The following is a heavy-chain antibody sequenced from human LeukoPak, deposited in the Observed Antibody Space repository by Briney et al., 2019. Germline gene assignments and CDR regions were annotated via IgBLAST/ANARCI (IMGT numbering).Heavy chain of an antibody. CDR3: ARDRHIAVFGVVPHRWFDP. J-gene: IGHJ5*02. CDR1: GGSISSSGYY. V-gene: IGHV4-31*03. Sequence: SQTLSLTCTVSGGSISSSGYYWSWIRQHPGKGLVWIGNIYYNGSTNYNPSLKSRLSISLDTAKNQISLKLSSVTAADTAVYYCARDRHIAVFGVVPHRWFDPWGQGALVTVSS. D-gene: IGHD3-3*01. CDR2: IYYNGST.